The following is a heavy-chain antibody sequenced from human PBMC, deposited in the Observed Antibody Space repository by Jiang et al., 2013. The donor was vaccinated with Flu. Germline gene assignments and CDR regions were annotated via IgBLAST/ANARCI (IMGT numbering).Heavy chain of an antibody. CDR2: IDPSDSYT. D-gene: IGHD5-12*01. CDR1: GYSFTSYW. V-gene: IGHV5-10-1*01. Sequence: GAEVKKPGESLRISCKGSGYSFTSYWISWVRQMPGKGLEWMGRIDPSDSYTNYSPSFQGHVTISADKSISTAYLQWSSLKASDTAMYYCARIYSGYDWDSSGWYRDYWGQGTLVTVSS. CDR3: ARIYSGYDWDSSGWYRDY. J-gene: IGHJ4*02.